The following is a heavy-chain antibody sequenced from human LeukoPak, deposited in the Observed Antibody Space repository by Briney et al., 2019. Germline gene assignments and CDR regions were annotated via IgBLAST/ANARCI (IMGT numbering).Heavy chain of an antibody. CDR3: ARDGNDYGDNWFDP. D-gene: IGHD4-17*01. Sequence: GGSLRLSCAASGFTFDDYGMSWVRQAPGKGLEWVSGINWNGGSTGYADSVKGRFTISRDNAKNSLYLQMNSLRAEDTALCYCARDGNDYGDNWFDPWGQGTLVTVSS. J-gene: IGHJ5*02. V-gene: IGHV3-20*04. CDR1: GFTFDDYG. CDR2: INWNGGST.